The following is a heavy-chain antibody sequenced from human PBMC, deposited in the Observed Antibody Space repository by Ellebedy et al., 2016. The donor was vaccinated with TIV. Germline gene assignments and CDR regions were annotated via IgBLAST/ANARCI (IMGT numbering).Heavy chain of an antibody. CDR3: ARLNIVVVVAASDAFDI. V-gene: IGHV5-51*01. D-gene: IGHD2-15*01. Sequence: GGSLRLXXKGSGYSFTSYWIGWARQMPGKGLEWMGIIYPGDSDTRYSPSFQGQVTISADKSISTAYLQWSSLKASDTAMYYCARLNIVVVVAASDAFDIWGQGTTVTVSS. CDR2: IYPGDSDT. CDR1: GYSFTSYW. J-gene: IGHJ3*02.